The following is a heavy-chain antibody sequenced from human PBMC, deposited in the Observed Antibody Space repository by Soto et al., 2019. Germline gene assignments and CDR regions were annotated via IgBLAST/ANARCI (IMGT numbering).Heavy chain of an antibody. Sequence: SETLSLTCSVSGGSITSSSFYWGWIRQPPGKGLECIANIYYDGNTYNNPSLKSRVTISMDTSKNQFSLKLRSVTASDTAVYYCATLRGLGEVSPYFDSWGQGRMVTVSS. CDR3: ATLRGLGEVSPYFDS. CDR1: GGSITSSSFY. D-gene: IGHD3-10*01. CDR2: IYYDGNT. V-gene: IGHV4-39*07. J-gene: IGHJ4*02.